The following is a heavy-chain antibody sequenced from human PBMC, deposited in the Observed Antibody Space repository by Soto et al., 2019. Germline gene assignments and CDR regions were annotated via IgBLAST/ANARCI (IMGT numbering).Heavy chain of an antibody. CDR1: GFTFSSYG. Sequence: PGGSLRLSCAASGFTFSSYGMHWVLQAPGKXLEWVAVIWYDGSNKYYADSVKGRFTISRDNSKNTLYLQMNSLRAEDTAVYYCARGVLRYFDWLLNYYYRMDVWGQGTTVTVSS. CDR2: IWYDGSNK. V-gene: IGHV3-33*01. CDR3: ARGVLRYFDWLLNYYYRMDV. D-gene: IGHD3-9*01. J-gene: IGHJ6*02.